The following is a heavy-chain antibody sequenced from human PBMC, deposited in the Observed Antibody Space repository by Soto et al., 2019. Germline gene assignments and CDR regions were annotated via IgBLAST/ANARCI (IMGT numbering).Heavy chain of an antibody. Sequence: PGGSLRLSCLLSGLTVSKNYMNWVRQAPGKGLEWVSVIFVNGSTNYADSVKGRFTISRDTSKNTVSLQMYSLRVEDTAVYYCARDFVAAGYFDYWGQGTPVTVSS. V-gene: IGHV3-53*01. CDR3: ARDFVAAGYFDY. D-gene: IGHD3-3*01. CDR2: IFVNGST. CDR1: GLTVSKNY. J-gene: IGHJ4*02.